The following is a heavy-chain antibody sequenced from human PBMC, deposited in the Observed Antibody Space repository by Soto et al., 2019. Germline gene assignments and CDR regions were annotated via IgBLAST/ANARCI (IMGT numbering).Heavy chain of an antibody. J-gene: IGHJ4*02. CDR2: IFHTGAT. D-gene: IGHD1-26*01. Sequence: PSETLSLTCTVSGGSISSSGFYWGWLRQPPGKGLEWIGHIFHTGATYYNPTLKSRLRMSVDTSKNQSSLNLSSVTATDTAVYFCATGRIVPYTYFDYWGQGTRVTVSS. V-gene: IGHV4-39*01. CDR3: ATGRIVPYTYFDY. CDR1: GGSISSSGFY.